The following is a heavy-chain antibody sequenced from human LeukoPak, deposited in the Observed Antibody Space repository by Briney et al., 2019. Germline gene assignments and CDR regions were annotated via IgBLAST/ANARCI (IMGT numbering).Heavy chain of an antibody. Sequence: GGSLRLSCAASGFTFSTYAMNWVRQAPGKGLEWVSAISGSGDNSYYAESVKGRFTISRDNAKNTLYLQMNSLRAEDTAVYYCAKDRVAATGIGELDHWGQGTLVTVSS. CDR3: AKDRVAATGIGELDH. J-gene: IGHJ4*02. D-gene: IGHD6-25*01. V-gene: IGHV3-23*01. CDR2: ISGSGDNS. CDR1: GFTFSTYA.